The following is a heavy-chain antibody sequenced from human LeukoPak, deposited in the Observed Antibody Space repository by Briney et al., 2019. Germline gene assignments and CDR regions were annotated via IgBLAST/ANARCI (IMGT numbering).Heavy chain of an antibody. V-gene: IGHV3-23*01. Sequence: GGSLRLSCAASGFTFSSYAMSWVRQAPGKGLEWVSAISGSGGSTYYADSAKGRFTISRDNAKNTLYLQMNSLRAEDTAVYYCASQFSSGYYSTFDYWGQGTLVTVYS. CDR1: GFTFSSYA. D-gene: IGHD3-22*01. J-gene: IGHJ4*02. CDR3: ASQFSSGYYSTFDY. CDR2: ISGSGGST.